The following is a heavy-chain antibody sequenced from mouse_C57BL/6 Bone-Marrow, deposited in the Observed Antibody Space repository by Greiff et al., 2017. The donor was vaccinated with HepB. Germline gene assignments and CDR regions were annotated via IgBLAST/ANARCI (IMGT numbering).Heavy chain of an antibody. J-gene: IGHJ1*03. D-gene: IGHD2-5*01. CDR3: ARSYYSNHWYFDV. Sequence: VQLKQPGTELVKPGASVKLSCKASGYTFTSYWMHWVKQRPGQGLEWIGNINPSNGGTNYNEKFKSKATLTVDKSSSTAYMQLSSLTSEDSAVYYCARSYYSNHWYFDVWGTGTTVTVSS. V-gene: IGHV1-53*01. CDR1: GYTFTSYW. CDR2: INPSNGGT.